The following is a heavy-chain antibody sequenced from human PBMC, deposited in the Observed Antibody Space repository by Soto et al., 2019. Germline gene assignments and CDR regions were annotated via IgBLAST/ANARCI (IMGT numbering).Heavy chain of an antibody. J-gene: IGHJ4*02. D-gene: IGHD1-1*01. CDR2: IYYSGTT. CDR1: GGSISSYY. Sequence: QVQLQESGPGLVKPSETLSLTCTVSGGSISSYYWSWIRQPPGKGLEWIGYIYYSGTTNYNPSLKCRVTISVDTSKNQWTLKLSSVTAADTAVYYCARRYGYSFDYWGQGTLVTVSS. CDR3: ARRYGYSFDY. V-gene: IGHV4-59*08.